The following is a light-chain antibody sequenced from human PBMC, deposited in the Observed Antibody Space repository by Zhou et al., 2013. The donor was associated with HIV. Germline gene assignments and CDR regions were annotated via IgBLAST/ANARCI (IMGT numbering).Light chain of an antibody. V-gene: IGKV1-NL1*01. CDR3: QQYYSTPRNS. CDR1: QGISNS. J-gene: IGKJ2*03. CDR2: VAS. Sequence: DIQMTQSPSSLSASVGDRVTITCRASQGISNSLAWYQQKPGKAPKLLLCVASRLESGVPSRFSGSGSGTEYTLTISSLQPDDFATYYCQQYYSTPRNSFGQGTKLEIK.